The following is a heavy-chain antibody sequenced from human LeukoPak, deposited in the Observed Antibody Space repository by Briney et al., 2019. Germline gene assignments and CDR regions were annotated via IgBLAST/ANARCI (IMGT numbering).Heavy chain of an antibody. Sequence: ASVKVSCKASGYAFTSYDINWVRQATGQGLEWMGWINPNSGGTKYAQKFQGRVTMTRDTSISTAYMELSRLRSDDTAVYYCARGIAAAGTPFDYWGQGTLVTVSS. CDR1: GYAFTSYD. V-gene: IGHV1-2*02. CDR3: ARGIAAAGTPFDY. D-gene: IGHD6-13*01. CDR2: INPNSGGT. J-gene: IGHJ4*02.